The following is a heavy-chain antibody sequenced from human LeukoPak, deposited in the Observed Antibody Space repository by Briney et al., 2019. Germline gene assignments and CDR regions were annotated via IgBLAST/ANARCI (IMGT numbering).Heavy chain of an antibody. J-gene: IGHJ6*02. CDR1: GFTFSSYA. Sequence: GGSLRLSCAASGFTFSSYAKSWVRQAPGKGLEWVSAISGSGGSTYYADSVKGRFTISRDNSKNTLYLQMNSLRAEDTAVYYCAGVGPGYYYYYGMDVWGQGTTVTVSS. D-gene: IGHD3-3*01. V-gene: IGHV3-23*01. CDR3: AGVGPGYYYYYGMDV. CDR2: ISGSGGST.